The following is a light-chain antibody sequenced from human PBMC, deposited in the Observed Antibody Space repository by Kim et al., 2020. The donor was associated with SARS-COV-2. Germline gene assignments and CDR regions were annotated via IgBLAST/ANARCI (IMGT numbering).Light chain of an antibody. CDR2: QDT. J-gene: IGLJ2*01. CDR3: QTWDSITVV. V-gene: IGLV3-1*01. CDR1: KLGDKY. Sequence: SYELTQPPSVSVSPGQTASITCSGDKLGDKYACWYQQKPGQSPVLVIYQDTKRPSGIPERFSGSNSGNTATLTISGTQAMDEADYYCQTWDSITVVFGGGAQV.